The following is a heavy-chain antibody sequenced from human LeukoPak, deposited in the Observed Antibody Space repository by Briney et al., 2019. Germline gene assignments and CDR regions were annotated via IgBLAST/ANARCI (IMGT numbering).Heavy chain of an antibody. V-gene: IGHV4-39*01. CDR3: ASHYYGLGSFDP. D-gene: IGHD3-10*01. CDR2: IYYSGST. J-gene: IGHJ5*02. CDR1: GGSISSSSYY. Sequence: SETLSPTCTVSGGSISSSSYYWGWIRQPPGKGLEWIGSIYYSGSTYYNPSLKSRVTISVDTSKNQFSLKLSSVTAADTAVYYCASHYYGLGSFDPWGQGTLVTVSS.